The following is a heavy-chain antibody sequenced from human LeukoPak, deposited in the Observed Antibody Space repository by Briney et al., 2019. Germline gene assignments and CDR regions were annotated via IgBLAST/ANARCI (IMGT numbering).Heavy chain of an antibody. D-gene: IGHD6-13*01. V-gene: IGHV3-64*01. CDR2: ISSNGGST. CDR1: GFTFSSYA. J-gene: IGHJ4*02. Sequence: GGSLRLSCAASGFTFSSYAMHWVRQAPGKGLEYVSAISSNGGSTYYANSVKGRFTISRDNSKNTLYLQMGSLRAEDMAVYYCARGRGYSSSWYRKQYYFDYWGQGTLVTVSS. CDR3: ARGRGYSSSWYRKQYYFDY.